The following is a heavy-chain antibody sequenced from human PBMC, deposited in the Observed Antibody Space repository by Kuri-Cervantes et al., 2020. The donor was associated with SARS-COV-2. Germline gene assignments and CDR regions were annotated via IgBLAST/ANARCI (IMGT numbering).Heavy chain of an antibody. CDR2: IYHSGST. CDR3: ARIVNDSKGNWNYGYYYYMDV. V-gene: IGHV4-38-2*01. J-gene: IGHJ6*03. D-gene: IGHD1-7*01. CDR1: GYSISSGYF. Sequence: SETLSLTCAVSGYSISSGYFWGWIRQPPGKGLEWIGIIYHSGSTNYNPSLKSRVTIPVDTSKNQFSLKLNSVTAADTAVYYCARIVNDSKGNWNYGYYYYMDVWGKGTTVTVSS.